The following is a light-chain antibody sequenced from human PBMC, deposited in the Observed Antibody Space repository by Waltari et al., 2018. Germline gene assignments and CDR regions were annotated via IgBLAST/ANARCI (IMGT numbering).Light chain of an antibody. CDR1: SSNIGAGYA. V-gene: IGLV1-40*01. J-gene: IGLJ3*02. CDR3: QSYDSSLSGSGV. CDR2: RNN. Sequence: QSVLTQPPSVSGAPGQRVTISCTGSSSNIGAGYAVHWYQQLPGTAPKVLMNRNNNRPSGVPVRFSVSKSGTSASLAITGLQAEDEADYFCQSYDSSLSGSGVFGGGTRLTVL.